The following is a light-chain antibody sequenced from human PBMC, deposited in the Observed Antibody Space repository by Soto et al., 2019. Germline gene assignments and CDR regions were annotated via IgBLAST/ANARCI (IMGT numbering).Light chain of an antibody. Sequence: EIVLTQSPATLSLSPGQRATLSCRTSQSVDIDLAWYQQRPGQAPRLLVYGAFNRATGIPARFSGSGSGTEFTLTISSLEPEDFAVYYCQQRYNGLSFGGGTEVEI. CDR2: GAF. CDR1: QSVDID. J-gene: IGKJ4*01. CDR3: QQRYNGLS. V-gene: IGKV3-11*01.